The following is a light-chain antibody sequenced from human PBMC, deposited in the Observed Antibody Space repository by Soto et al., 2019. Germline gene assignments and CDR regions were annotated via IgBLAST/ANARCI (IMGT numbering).Light chain of an antibody. CDR1: QSVSIL. Sequence: EMTLSPSTLSVSTGERVTLSCRASQSVSILLAWYQQKPGQAPRLLIHGATTRATGIPARFSGSGSGTEFTLTISSLQSEDFAVYYCPQYNNWPRTFGQGAKVDVK. J-gene: IGKJ1*01. CDR3: PQYNNWPRT. V-gene: IGKV3-15*01. CDR2: GAT.